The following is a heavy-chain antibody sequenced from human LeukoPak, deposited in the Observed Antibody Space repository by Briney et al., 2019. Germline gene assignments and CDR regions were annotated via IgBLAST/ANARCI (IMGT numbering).Heavy chain of an antibody. D-gene: IGHD3-22*01. CDR2: INHSGST. Sequence: SETLSLTCAVYGGSFSGYYWSWIRQPPGKGLEWIGEINHSGSTNYNPSLKSRVTISVDTSKNQFSLKLSSVTAADTAVYYCARWGYYYDSSNWFDPWGQGTLVTVSS. CDR3: ARWGYYYDSSNWFDP. J-gene: IGHJ5*02. CDR1: GGSFSGYY. V-gene: IGHV4-34*01.